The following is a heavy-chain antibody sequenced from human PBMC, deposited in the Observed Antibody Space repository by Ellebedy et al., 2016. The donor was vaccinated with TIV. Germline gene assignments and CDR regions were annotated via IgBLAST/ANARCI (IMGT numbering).Heavy chain of an antibody. V-gene: IGHV3-74*01. CDR1: GLTFSNYW. J-gene: IGHJ4*02. CDR2: INSDGSDT. CDR3: VSASPTIVY. D-gene: IGHD1-1*01. Sequence: PGGSLRLSCGASGLTFSNYWMHWVRQVPGKGLVWVSRINSDGSDTRYADSVKGRFTISRDNAKNTLYLQMNSLKGEDTAVYYCVSASPTIVYWGQGTLVTVSS.